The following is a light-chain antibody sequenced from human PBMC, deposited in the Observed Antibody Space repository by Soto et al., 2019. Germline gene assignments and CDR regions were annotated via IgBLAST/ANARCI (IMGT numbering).Light chain of an antibody. J-gene: IGLJ2*01. CDR2: RNN. Sequence: QSVLTQPPSASETPGQRVTISCSGNSSNIGSNYVYWYQQLPGTAPKLLIYRNNQRPPGVPDRFSGSKSGTSASLAISGLRSEDDADYHCAAWDDSLGGLLFGGGTKLTVL. CDR1: SSNIGSNY. V-gene: IGLV1-47*01. CDR3: AAWDDSLGGLL.